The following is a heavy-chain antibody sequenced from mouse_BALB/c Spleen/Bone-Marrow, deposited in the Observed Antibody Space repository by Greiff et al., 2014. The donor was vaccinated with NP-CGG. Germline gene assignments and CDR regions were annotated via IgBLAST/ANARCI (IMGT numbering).Heavy chain of an antibody. D-gene: IGHD1-2*01. J-gene: IGHJ3*01. CDR3: AREARTTARFAY. V-gene: IGHV3-1*02. CDR1: GYSITSGYV. CDR2: IHYSGNT. Sequence: VQLQQSGPDLVKPSQLLSLTCTVTGYSITSGYVWHWIRQLPGNKLEWGAFIHYSGNTDYNPSFKSRISITRDTSKNQFFLQLNSVTAEDTATYCCAREARTTARFAYWGQGTLVTVSA.